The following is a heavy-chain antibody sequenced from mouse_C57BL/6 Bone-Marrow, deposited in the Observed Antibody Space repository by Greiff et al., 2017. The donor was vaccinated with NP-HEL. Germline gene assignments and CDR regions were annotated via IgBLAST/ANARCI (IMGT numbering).Heavy chain of an antibody. J-gene: IGHJ3*01. D-gene: IGHD2-4*01. V-gene: IGHV1-74*01. CDR1: GYTFTSYW. Sequence: QVHVKQPGAELVKPGASVKVSCKASGYTFTSYWMHWVKQRPGQGLEWIGRIHPSDSDTNYNQKFKGKATLTVDKSSSTAYLQLSSLTSDDSAVYYCAKRYGDYDAFAYWGQGTLVTVSA. CDR2: IHPSDSDT. CDR3: AKRYGDYDAFAY.